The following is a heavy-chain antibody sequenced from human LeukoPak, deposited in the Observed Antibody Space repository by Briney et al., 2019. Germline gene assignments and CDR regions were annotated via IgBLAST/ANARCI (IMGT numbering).Heavy chain of an antibody. Sequence: SETLSLTCTVSGGSISRYYWSWIRQPAGKGLEWIGSVYTSGSTNYNPSLKSRVTISLDKSKNQFSLKLSSVTAADTAVYYCATLDYGGHYWGQGTPVTVSS. D-gene: IGHD4-17*01. CDR2: VYTSGST. V-gene: IGHV4-4*07. CDR3: ATLDYGGHY. CDR1: GGSISRYY. J-gene: IGHJ4*02.